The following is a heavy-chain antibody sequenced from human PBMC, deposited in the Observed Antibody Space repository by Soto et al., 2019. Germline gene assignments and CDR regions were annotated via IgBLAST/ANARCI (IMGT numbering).Heavy chain of an antibody. CDR3: ARTLAYYDFWSDREQGFDP. V-gene: IGHV4-59*02. CDR2: TSHTGNT. CDR1: GVSVTSYH. Sequence: PSETLSLTCSVSGVSVTSYHWSWIRQFPGKGLEWIAYTSHTGNTNYNPSLKSRVIISLDTSKNQVSLQLSSVTAADTAVYYCARTLAYYDFWSDREQGFDPWGQGTLVTVSS. J-gene: IGHJ5*02. D-gene: IGHD3-3*01.